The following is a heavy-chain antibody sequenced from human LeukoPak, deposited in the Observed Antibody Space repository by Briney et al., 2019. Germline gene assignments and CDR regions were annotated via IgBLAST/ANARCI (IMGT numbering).Heavy chain of an antibody. CDR1: GFTLSRYG. V-gene: IGHV3-30*02. Sequence: GGSLRLSCAASGFTLSRYGMHWVRQAPGKGLEWVAFIRYDGSNKYYGDSVKGRFTISRDNSKNTLHLQMSSLRAEDTAVYYFARDDCGCVFSLGYWAQGPLVTSSS. CDR3: ARDDCGCVFSLGY. J-gene: IGHJ4*02. D-gene: IGHD2-21*01. CDR2: IRYDGSNK.